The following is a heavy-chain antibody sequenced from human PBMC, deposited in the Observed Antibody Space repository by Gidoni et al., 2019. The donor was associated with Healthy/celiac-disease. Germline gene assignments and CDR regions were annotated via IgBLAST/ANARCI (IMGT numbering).Heavy chain of an antibody. Sequence: QVQPVESGGGVVQPGSSLRLPCAASAFTFSSYAMHWVRQATGKGTEWVAVIWSDGSNKYYADSGKGRFTISRDNSKNTLYLQMNSLRAEDTAVYYWANGNPYYYDSSELKYYDMDIWGQGTTVTVSS. V-gene: IGHV3-33*06. J-gene: IGHJ6*02. CDR2: IWSDGSNK. CDR3: ANGNPYYYDSSELKYYDMDI. CDR1: AFTFSSYA. D-gene: IGHD3-22*01.